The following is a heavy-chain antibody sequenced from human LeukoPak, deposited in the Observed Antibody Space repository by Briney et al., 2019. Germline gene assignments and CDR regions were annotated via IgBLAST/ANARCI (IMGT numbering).Heavy chain of an antibody. CDR2: IYTSGST. Sequence: SETLSLTCTVSGGSISSYYWSWIRQPAGKGLEWIGRIYTSGSTNYNPSLKSRVTMSVDTSKNQFSLKLSSVTAADTAVYYCARESCSSTSCYAYFDYWGQGTLVTVSS. CDR3: ARESCSSTSCYAYFDY. D-gene: IGHD2-2*01. CDR1: GGSISSYY. V-gene: IGHV4-4*07. J-gene: IGHJ4*02.